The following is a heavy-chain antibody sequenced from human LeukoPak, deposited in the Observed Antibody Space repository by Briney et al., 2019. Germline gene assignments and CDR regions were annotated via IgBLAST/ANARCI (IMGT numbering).Heavy chain of an antibody. CDR1: GFNYSSYT. V-gene: IGHV3-48*01. Sequence: GGTLRLSCAASGFNYSSYTMNWVRQAPGMGLEWLSYISASRDITYYADSVKGRFTISRDNAKNSLYLQMNSLRAEDTAVYYCVRGSLASGVVVYYYYYLDVWGKGTTVTVSS. J-gene: IGHJ6*03. D-gene: IGHD3-3*01. CDR2: ISASRDIT. CDR3: VRGSLASGVVVYYYYYLDV.